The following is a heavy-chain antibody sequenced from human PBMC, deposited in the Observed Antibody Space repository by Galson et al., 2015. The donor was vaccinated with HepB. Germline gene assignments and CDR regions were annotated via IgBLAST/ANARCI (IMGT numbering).Heavy chain of an antibody. CDR3: ARVLKLATWGFDP. V-gene: IGHV3-23*01. D-gene: IGHD1-1*01. J-gene: IGHJ5*02. CDR1: GFTFSNHA. CDR2: IEAIDSRT. Sequence: SLRLSCAASGFTFSNHAMTWVRQAPGKGLEWLSGIEAIDSRTYHAESVKGRFTISRDNSKNTVYLRMNGLRVDDTAVCFCARVLKLATWGFDPWGQGTLVTVSS.